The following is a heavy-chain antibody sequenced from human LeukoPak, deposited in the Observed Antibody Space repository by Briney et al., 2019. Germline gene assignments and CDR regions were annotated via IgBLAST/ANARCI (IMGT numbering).Heavy chain of an antibody. CDR2: ISNSGGRT. Sequence: GGSLRLSCAASGFTFSSYAMSWVRQAPGKGLEWVSSISNSGGRTFYTDSVKGRFTISRDNSKITLYLQMNSLRAEDTAVYYCAKSYNGYESKPDYWGQGTLVTVS. CDR1: GFTFSSYA. D-gene: IGHD5-12*01. J-gene: IGHJ4*02. V-gene: IGHV3-23*01. CDR3: AKSYNGYESKPDY.